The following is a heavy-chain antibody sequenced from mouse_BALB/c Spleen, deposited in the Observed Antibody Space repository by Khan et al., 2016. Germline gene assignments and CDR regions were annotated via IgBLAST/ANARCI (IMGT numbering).Heavy chain of an antibody. CDR3: AKGVQSRYFYALDY. J-gene: IGHJ4*01. V-gene: IGHV2-6-5*01. Sequence: QVQLKESGPGLVAPSQSLSITCTVSGFSLTDYGVSWIRQPPGKGLEWLGIIWGNGNTYYNSALKSRLTISNDISKSQVFLKMNSLQTHDTAIYYSAKGVQSRYFYALDYWGQGTSVTVSS. CDR2: IWGNGNT. CDR1: GFSLTDYG.